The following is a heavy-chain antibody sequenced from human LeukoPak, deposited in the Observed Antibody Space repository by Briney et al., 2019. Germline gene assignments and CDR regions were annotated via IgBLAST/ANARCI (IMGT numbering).Heavy chain of an antibody. Sequence: PGGSLRLSCAASGFTFDDYAMHWVRQAPGKGLEWVSGISWNSGSIGYADSVKGRFTISRDNAKNSLYLQMNSLRAEDTALYYCAKALGYSYGSYAFDIWGQGTMVTVSS. CDR1: GFTFDDYA. CDR2: ISWNSGSI. V-gene: IGHV3-9*01. CDR3: AKALGYSYGSYAFDI. D-gene: IGHD5-18*01. J-gene: IGHJ3*02.